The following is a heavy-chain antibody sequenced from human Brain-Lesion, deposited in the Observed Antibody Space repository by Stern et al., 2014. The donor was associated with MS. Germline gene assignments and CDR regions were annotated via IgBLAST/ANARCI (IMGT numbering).Heavy chain of an antibody. CDR2: MSGNSGTM. Sequence: VQLVESGGDLVQPGRSLRLSCAAFGFPFDDYALPWVRQAPGKGLEWVAGMSGNSGTMGYADSVKGRFTTSRDNAYSALYLQMNSLRPEDTALYYCARDITGSSAYFAYGGQGTLVTVSS. CDR1: GFPFDDYA. J-gene: IGHJ4*02. CDR3: ARDITGSSAYFAY. D-gene: IGHD1-14*01. V-gene: IGHV3-9*01.